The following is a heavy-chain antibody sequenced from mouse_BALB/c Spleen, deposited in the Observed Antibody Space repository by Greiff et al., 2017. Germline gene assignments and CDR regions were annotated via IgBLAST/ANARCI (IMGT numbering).Heavy chain of an antibody. CDR1: GFTFSSYA. Sequence: EVKLMESGGGLVKPGGSLKLSCAASGFTFSSYAMSWVRQTPEKRLEWVATISSGGSYTYYPDSVKGRFTISRDNAKNTLYLQMSSLRSEDTAMYYCARQDGYGNPYYYAMDYWGQGTSVTVSS. D-gene: IGHD2-10*02. J-gene: IGHJ4*01. CDR3: ARQDGYGNPYYYAMDY. V-gene: IGHV5-9-3*01. CDR2: ISSGGSYT.